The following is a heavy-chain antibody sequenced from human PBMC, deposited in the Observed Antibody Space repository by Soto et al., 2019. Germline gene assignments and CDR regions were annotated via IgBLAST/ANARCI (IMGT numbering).Heavy chain of an antibody. D-gene: IGHD3-3*01. V-gene: IGHV3-23*01. CDR2: ISGSGGST. J-gene: IGHJ6*02. Sequence: GGSLRLSCAASGFTFSSYAMSWVRQAPGKGLEWVSAISGSGGSTYYADSVKGRFTISRDNSKNTLYLQMNSLRAEDTAVYYCAKDGEDYDFWSGYYTGIYYYYGMDVWGQGTTVTVSS. CDR1: GFTFSSYA. CDR3: AKDGEDYDFWSGYYTGIYYYYGMDV.